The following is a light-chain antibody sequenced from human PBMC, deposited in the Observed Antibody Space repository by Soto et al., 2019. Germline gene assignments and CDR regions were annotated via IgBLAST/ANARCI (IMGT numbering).Light chain of an antibody. V-gene: IGKV1-5*03. Sequence: DIQMTQSPSTLSGSVGDRVTITCRASQTISSWLAWYQQKPGKAPKLLIYKASTLKSGGPSRFSGSGSGTEFTFTMSSLQTDDFATYYCQHYNSYSEAFGQGTKVELK. CDR1: QTISSW. CDR3: QHYNSYSEA. J-gene: IGKJ1*01. CDR2: KAS.